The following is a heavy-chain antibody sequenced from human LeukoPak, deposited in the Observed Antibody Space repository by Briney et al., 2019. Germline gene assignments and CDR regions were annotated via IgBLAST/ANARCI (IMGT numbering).Heavy chain of an antibody. CDR1: GFTFSSYS. D-gene: IGHD3-22*01. CDR2: ISSSSSDI. Sequence: GGSLRLSCAASGFTFSSYSMNWVRQAPGKGLEWVSSISSSSSDIYYADSVKGRFTISRDNAKNSLYLQMNSLRAEDTAVYCCARASIMYYDSSGYCSWGQGTLVTVSS. CDR3: ARASIMYYDSSGYCS. V-gene: IGHV3-21*01. J-gene: IGHJ5*02.